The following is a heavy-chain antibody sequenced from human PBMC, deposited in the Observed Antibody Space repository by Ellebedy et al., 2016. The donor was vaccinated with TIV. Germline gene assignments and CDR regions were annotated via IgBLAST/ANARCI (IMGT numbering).Heavy chain of an antibody. D-gene: IGHD1-26*01. V-gene: IGHV3-74*01. J-gene: IGHJ3*02. CDR2: INDDGNRI. CDR3: VRDRVGATYTFDM. CDR1: GFTFTNYA. Sequence: GESLKISCAASGFTFTNYAIHWVRQGPGKGLVWVSHINDDGNRITYADSVKGRFAISRDIARNTLFLQMESLRAEDTAVYYCVRDRVGATYTFDMWGQGTMVTVSS.